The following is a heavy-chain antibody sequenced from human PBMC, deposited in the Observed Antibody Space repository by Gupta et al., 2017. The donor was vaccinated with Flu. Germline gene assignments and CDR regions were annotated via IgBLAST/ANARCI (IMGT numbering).Heavy chain of an antibody. Sequence: QVTLKESGPALVKPTQTLTLTCTVSGLSLSTSGMRVSWILQPPGKALEWLARIDWDDEKFYSTSLKTRLTISNDTSKNQVVLTMTNMDPVDTATYYCARTYSFGGAFDVWGQGTMVIVSS. CDR1: GLSLSTSGMR. J-gene: IGHJ3*01. CDR3: ARTYSFGGAFDV. D-gene: IGHD4-11*01. CDR2: IDWDDEK. V-gene: IGHV2-70*04.